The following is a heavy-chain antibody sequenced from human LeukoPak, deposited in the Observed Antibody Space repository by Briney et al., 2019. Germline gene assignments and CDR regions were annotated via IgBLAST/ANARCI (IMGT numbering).Heavy chain of an antibody. V-gene: IGHV4-59*08. CDR1: GGSISSYY. J-gene: IGHJ4*02. CDR2: IYYSGST. CDR3: AGHASLTAAGTGTLDY. D-gene: IGHD6-13*01. Sequence: SETLSLTCTVSGGSISSYYWSWIRQPPGKGLEWIGYIYYSGSTNYNPSLKSRVTISVDTSKNQFSLKLSSVTAADTAVYYCAGHASLTAAGTGTLDYWGQGTLVTVSS.